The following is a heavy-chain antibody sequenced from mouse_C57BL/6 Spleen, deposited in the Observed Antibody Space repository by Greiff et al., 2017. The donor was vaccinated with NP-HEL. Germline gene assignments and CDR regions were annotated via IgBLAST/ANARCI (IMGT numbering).Heavy chain of an antibody. D-gene: IGHD1-1*01. CDR3: ARYYYGSSPLFYAMDY. CDR2: INPNNGGT. CDR1: GYTFTDYN. Sequence: VQLKESGPELVKPGASVKIPCKASGYTFTDYNMDWVKQSHGKSLEWIGDINPNNGGTIYNQKFKGKATLTVDKSSSTAYMELRSLTSEDTAVYYCARYYYGSSPLFYAMDYWGQGTSVTVSS. V-gene: IGHV1-18*01. J-gene: IGHJ4*01.